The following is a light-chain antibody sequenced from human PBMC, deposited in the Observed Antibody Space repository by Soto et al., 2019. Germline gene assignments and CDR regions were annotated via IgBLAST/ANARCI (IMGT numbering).Light chain of an antibody. V-gene: IGKV1-5*01. CDR2: LAS. Sequence: DIHMTQSPSTLSGSVGDRVTITCRASQAISSWLAWYQQKPGQAPRLLIYLASTWAAGVPSRFSGSGSGTDFTLTISDVEPEDFAVYYCHQRQSWPRTFGQGTKVDIK. CDR3: HQRQSWPRT. CDR1: QAISSW. J-gene: IGKJ1*01.